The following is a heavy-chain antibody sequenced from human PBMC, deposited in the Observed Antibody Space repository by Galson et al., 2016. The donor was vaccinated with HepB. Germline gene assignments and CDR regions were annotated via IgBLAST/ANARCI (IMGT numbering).Heavy chain of an antibody. V-gene: IGHV4-59*01. CDR1: GGSISSYY. CDR3: AREIGGYTGYDFEGRLRYFDI. CDR2: IDYSGST. D-gene: IGHD5-12*01. J-gene: IGHJ2*01. Sequence: TLSLTCTVSGGSISSYYWTWIRQPPGKGLEWIGHIDYSGSTNYNSSLKSRVTILVDTSKNQFSLKLNSVTAADTAVYYRAREIGGYTGYDFEGRLRYFDIGGRGTLVTVSS.